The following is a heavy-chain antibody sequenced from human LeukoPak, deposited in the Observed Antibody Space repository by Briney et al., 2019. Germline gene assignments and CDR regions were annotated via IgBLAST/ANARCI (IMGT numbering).Heavy chain of an antibody. CDR2: IKQDGSEK. J-gene: IGHJ6*02. D-gene: IGHD5-24*01. V-gene: IGHV3-7*01. CDR1: GFTFSSYE. CDR3: ARGWANLDV. Sequence: PGGSLRLSCAASGFTFSSYEMNWVRQAPGKGLEWVANIKQDGSEKNYVDSVKGRFTISRDNAKNSLYLQMNSLRAEDTAVYYCARGWANLDVWGQGTTVPVSS.